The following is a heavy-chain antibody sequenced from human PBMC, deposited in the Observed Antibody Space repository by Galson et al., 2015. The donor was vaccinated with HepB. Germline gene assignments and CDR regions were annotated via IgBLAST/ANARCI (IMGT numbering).Heavy chain of an antibody. CDR2: LSTTSDTK. CDR1: GFTFSSYT. Sequence: SLRLSCAASGFTFSSYTMNWVRQAPGKGLEWISYLSTTSDTKFTADSVKGRFIISRDNAKNLLYLQMNSLRAEDAAVYYCTRIALSGSYWYFDYWGQGSLVTVSS. CDR3: TRIALSGSYWYFDY. D-gene: IGHD1-26*01. J-gene: IGHJ4*02. V-gene: IGHV3-48*01.